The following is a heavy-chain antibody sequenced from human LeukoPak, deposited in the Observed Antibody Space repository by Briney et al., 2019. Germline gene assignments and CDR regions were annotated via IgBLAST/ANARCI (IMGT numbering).Heavy chain of an antibody. CDR2: IYPGDSDT. D-gene: IGHD2-2*01. CDR1: GYSFTSYW. CDR3: ARHAGYCSSTSCPGGYMDV. V-gene: IGHV5-51*01. Sequence: GESLKISCKGSGYSFTSYWIGWVRQMPGKGLEWMGIIYPGDSDTRYSPSFQGQVTISADKSISTAYLQWSSLKASDTAMYYCARHAGYCSSTSCPGGYMDVWGKGTTVTVSS. J-gene: IGHJ6*03.